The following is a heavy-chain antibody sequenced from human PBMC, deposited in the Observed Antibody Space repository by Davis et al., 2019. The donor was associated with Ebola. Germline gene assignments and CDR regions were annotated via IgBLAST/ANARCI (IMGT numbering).Heavy chain of an antibody. D-gene: IGHD2-2*01. CDR3: ARDNPAAIDAFDI. V-gene: IGHV4-61*01. Sequence: SETLSLTCTVSGGSVSSGSYYWSWIRQPPGKGLEWIGYIYYSGSTNYNPSLKSRVTISVDTSKNQFSLKLSSVTAADTAVYYCARDNPAAIDAFDIWGQGTMVTVSS. CDR2: IYYSGST. CDR1: GGSVSSGSYY. J-gene: IGHJ3*02.